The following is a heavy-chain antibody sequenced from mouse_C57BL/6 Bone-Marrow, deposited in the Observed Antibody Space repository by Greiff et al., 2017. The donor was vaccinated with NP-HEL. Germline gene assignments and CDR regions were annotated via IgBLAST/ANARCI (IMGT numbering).Heavy chain of an antibody. J-gene: IGHJ4*01. CDR2: IWRGGST. V-gene: IGHV2-5*01. CDR3: AKNLLLRSYAMDY. D-gene: IGHD1-1*01. CDR1: GFSLTSYG. Sequence: VQLQESGPGLVQPSQSLSITCTVSGFSLTSYGVHWVRQSPGKGLEWLGVIWRGGSTDYNAAFMSRLSITKDNSKSQVFFKMNSLQADDTAIYYCAKNLLLRSYAMDYWGQGTSVTVSS.